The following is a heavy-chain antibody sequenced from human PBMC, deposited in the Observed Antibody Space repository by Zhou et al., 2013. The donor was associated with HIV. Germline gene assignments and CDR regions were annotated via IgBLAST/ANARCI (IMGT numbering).Heavy chain of an antibody. J-gene: IGHJ6*03. D-gene: IGHD4-17*01. CDR1: GGSSSSHY. CDR3: ARDWIYGDYYYYYMDV. CDR2: IDYSGIT. V-gene: IGHV4-59*11. Sequence: QVQLQESGPGLVKPSETLSLTCIVSGGSSSSHYWSWIRQPPGKGLEWIGYIDYSGITKYNPSLKSRVTISVDTSKNQFSVKLSSVTAADTAVYYCARDWIYGDYYYYYMDVWGKGTTVTVSS.